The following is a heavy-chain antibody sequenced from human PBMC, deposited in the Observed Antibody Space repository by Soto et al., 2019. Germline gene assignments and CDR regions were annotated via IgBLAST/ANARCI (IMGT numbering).Heavy chain of an antibody. CDR2: IKSKTDGGTT. V-gene: IGHV3-15*01. CDR1: GFTFSNAW. Sequence: EVQLVESGGGLVKPGGSLRLSCAASGFTFSNAWMSWVRQAPGKGLAWVGRIKSKTDGGTTDYAAPVKGRFTISRDDSKNTLYLQMNSLKTEDTAVYYCTTDPSITGTTAPDYWGQGTLVTVSS. D-gene: IGHD1-7*01. CDR3: TTDPSITGTTAPDY. J-gene: IGHJ4*02.